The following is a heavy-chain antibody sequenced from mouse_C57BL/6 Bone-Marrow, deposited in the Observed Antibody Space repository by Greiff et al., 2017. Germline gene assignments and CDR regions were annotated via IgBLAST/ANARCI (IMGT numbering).Heavy chain of an antibody. Sequence: EVQLVESGGGLVKPGGSLKLSCAASGFTFSSYAMSWVRQTPEKRLEWVATISDGGSYTYYPDNVKGRFTISRDNAKNNLYLQMSHLKSEDTAMYYCARDGRLPAWFAYWGQGTLVTVSA. D-gene: IGHD2-4*01. CDR2: ISDGGSYT. V-gene: IGHV5-4*01. CDR1: GFTFSSYA. J-gene: IGHJ3*01. CDR3: ARDGRLPAWFAY.